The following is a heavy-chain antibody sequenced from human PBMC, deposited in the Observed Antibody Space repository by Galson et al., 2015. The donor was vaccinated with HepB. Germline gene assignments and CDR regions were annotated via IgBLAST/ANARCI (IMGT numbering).Heavy chain of an antibody. CDR3: ATPYFGSARRVPGDYGMDA. CDR1: GYTLI. D-gene: IGHD3-10*01. V-gene: IGHV1-3*01. CDR2: INGGNGNT. Sequence: SVKVSCKASGYTLINWLRQAPGQSLEWMGWINGGNGNTKYSQKFQGRVTITRDTSANTAYMELSGLTSEDTAVYYCATPYFGSARRVPGDYGMDAWGQGTTVTVSS. J-gene: IGHJ6*02.